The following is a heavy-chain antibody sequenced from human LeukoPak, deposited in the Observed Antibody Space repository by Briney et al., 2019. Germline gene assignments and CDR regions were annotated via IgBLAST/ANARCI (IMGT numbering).Heavy chain of an antibody. D-gene: IGHD2-2*01. Sequence: SETLSLTCAVYGGSFSGYYWSWIRQPPGKGLEWIGEINHSGSTNYNPSLKSRVTISVDTSKNQFSLKLSSVTAADTAVYYCARGRGYCSSTSCFGRYYYYYYMDVWGKGTTVTVSS. CDR1: GGSFSGYY. V-gene: IGHV4-34*01. J-gene: IGHJ6*03. CDR3: ARGRGYCSSTSCFGRYYYYYYMDV. CDR2: INHSGST.